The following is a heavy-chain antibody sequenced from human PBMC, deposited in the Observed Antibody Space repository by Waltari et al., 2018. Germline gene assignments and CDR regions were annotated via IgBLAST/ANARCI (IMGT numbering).Heavy chain of an antibody. CDR2: LSDAGGTT. D-gene: IGHD2-2*01. J-gene: IGHJ1*01. CDR3: ATYGQSPRNDQ. Sequence: EVQLLESGGGLEQPGGYLRLSCGASGFAFANFYMTWVRQAPGRGRELVSVLSDAGGTTYYADSVQGRFAISRDNYKKMLYLQMSSLSVDDTAVYYCATYGQSPRNDQWGQGTQLTVSS. V-gene: IGHV3-23*01. CDR1: GFAFANFY.